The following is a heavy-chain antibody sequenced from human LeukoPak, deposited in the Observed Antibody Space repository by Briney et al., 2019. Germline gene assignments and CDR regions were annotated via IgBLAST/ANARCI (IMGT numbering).Heavy chain of an antibody. J-gene: IGHJ4*02. D-gene: IGHD2-21*01. CDR1: ELTLSDNY. V-gene: IGHV3-53*05. CDR2: IYSGGST. CDR3: AKDRSGMAYHFDF. Sequence: GGSLRLSCAASELTLSDNYMSWIRQAPGRGLEWVSFIYSGGSTYYADSVRGRFTISRDNSKNTLYLQMDSLRVEDTAVYYCAKDRSGMAYHFDFWGQGTLVTVSS.